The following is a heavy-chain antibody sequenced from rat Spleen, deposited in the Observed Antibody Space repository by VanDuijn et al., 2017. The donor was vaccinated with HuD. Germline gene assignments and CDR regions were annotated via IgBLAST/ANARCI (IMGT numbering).Heavy chain of an antibody. CDR3: GRHGYKSYFEY. D-gene: IGHD1-9*01. Sequence: EVQLVESDGGLVQPGRSLKLSCAASGFTFSDYYMAWVRQAPTKGLEWVTTISSDGGRNFYRDSVTGRFTISRDNAKSSLYLQMDSLRSGDTATYYCGRHGYKSYFEYWGQGVMVTVSS. CDR2: ISSDGGRN. J-gene: IGHJ2*01. CDR1: GFTFSDYY. V-gene: IGHV5-29*01.